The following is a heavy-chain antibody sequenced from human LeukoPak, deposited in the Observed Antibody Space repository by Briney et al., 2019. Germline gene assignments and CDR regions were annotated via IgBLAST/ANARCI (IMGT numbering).Heavy chain of an antibody. J-gene: IGHJ4*02. D-gene: IGHD3-22*01. CDR1: GFTFSTFG. V-gene: IGHV3-30*03. Sequence: GGSLRLSCAASGFTFSTFGMNWVRQAPGKGLEWVAVISYDGSNKYYADSVKGRFTISRDNSKNTLYLQMNSLRAEDTAVYYCARDHYYLPDYWGQGTLVTVSS. CDR2: ISYDGSNK. CDR3: ARDHYYLPDY.